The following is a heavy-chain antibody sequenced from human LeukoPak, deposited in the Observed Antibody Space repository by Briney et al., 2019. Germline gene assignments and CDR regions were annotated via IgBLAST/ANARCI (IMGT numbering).Heavy chain of an antibody. V-gene: IGHV1-2*02. J-gene: IGHJ4*02. D-gene: IGHD3-10*01. CDR1: GYTFTGYY. Sequence: ASVKVSCKASGYTFTGYYMHWVRQAPGQGLEWMGWINPNSGGTNYAQKFQGRVTMTRDTSISTAYMELSRLRSDDTAVYYRATLAPGVRQYDYWGQGTLVTVSS. CDR3: ATLAPGVRQYDY. CDR2: INPNSGGT.